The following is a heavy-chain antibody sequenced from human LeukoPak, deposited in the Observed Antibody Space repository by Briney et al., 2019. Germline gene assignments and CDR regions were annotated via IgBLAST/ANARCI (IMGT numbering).Heavy chain of an antibody. Sequence: PSETLSLTCTVSGGSISGYYWSWIRQPPGPGLEGIGYIYYSGSTNYNPSLKRRVTISVDTSKNQFSLKLSSVHAADTAVYYCAGGEAGGGSSWSTTPIMDVWGKGTTVTVSS. J-gene: IGHJ6*03. D-gene: IGHD6-13*01. V-gene: IGHV4-59*01. CDR2: IYYSGST. CDR3: AGGEAGGGSSWSTTPIMDV. CDR1: GGSISGYY.